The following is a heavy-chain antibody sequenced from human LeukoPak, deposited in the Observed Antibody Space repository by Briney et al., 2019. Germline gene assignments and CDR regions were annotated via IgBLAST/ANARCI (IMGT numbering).Heavy chain of an antibody. V-gene: IGHV3-48*02. CDR1: GFTFSSCS. D-gene: IGHD1-26*01. Sequence: SGGSLRLSCAASGFTFSSCSMNWVSQAPGKGLEWVSHITASGTAMFYADSVKGRFTISRDNAKNSLYLQMNSLRDEDTAVYYCASSGSYRFDYWGQGTLVTVSS. CDR3: ASSGSYRFDY. CDR2: ITASGTAM. J-gene: IGHJ4*02.